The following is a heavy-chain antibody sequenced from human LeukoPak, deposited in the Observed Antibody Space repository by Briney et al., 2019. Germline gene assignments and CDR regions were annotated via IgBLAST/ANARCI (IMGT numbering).Heavy chain of an antibody. J-gene: IGHJ4*02. CDR3: ARDGRGGYYDSSGYNY. D-gene: IGHD3-22*01. CDR1: GGTFSSYA. CDR2: IIPILGIA. Sequence: ASVTVSCKASGGTFSSYAISWVRQAPGQGLDWMGRIIPILGIANYAQKFQGRVTITADKSTSTAYMELSSLRSEDTAVYYCARDGRGGYYDSSGYNYWGQGTLVTVSS. V-gene: IGHV1-69*04.